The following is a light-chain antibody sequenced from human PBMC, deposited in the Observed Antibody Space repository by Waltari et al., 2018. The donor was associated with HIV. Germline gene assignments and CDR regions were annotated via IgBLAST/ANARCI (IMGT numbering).Light chain of an antibody. J-gene: IGLJ3*02. CDR3: VLYMGSGSCM. V-gene: IGLV8-61*01. Sequence: QTVVTQEPSFSVSPGGTVTLTCGLSSGPVSTRSYPSWYQQTPGPAPRTLIYSTNTRSSGVPDRFSGSILGNKAALTITGAQADDESDYYCVLYMGSGSCMFGGGTKLTVL. CDR2: STN. CDR1: SGPVSTRSY.